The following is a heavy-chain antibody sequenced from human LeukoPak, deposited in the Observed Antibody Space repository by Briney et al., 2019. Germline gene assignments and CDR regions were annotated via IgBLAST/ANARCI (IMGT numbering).Heavy chain of an antibody. D-gene: IGHD3-22*01. J-gene: IGHJ4*02. CDR3: AKDISYDSSGYRPGFDY. V-gene: IGHV3-9*01. Sequence: GGSLRLSCAASGFTFDDYAMHWVRQAPGKGLEWVSGISWNSGSIGYAGSVKGRFTISRDNAKNSLYLQMNSLRAEDTALYYCAKDISYDSSGYRPGFDYWGQGTLVTVSS. CDR2: ISWNSGSI. CDR1: GFTFDDYA.